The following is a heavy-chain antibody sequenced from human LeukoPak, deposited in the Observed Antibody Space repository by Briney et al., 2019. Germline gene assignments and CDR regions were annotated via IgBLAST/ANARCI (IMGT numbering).Heavy chain of an antibody. J-gene: IGHJ3*02. CDR2: VYYIGTT. CDR1: GGSISTYY. Sequence: SETLSLTCTVSGGSISTYYWSWIRQPPGKGLEWIGYVYYIGTTNYNPSLKSRVTISVDTSKNQFSLKLSSVTAADTAVYYCASSTVTYPNDAFDIWGQGTMVTVSS. V-gene: IGHV4-59*01. D-gene: IGHD4-17*01. CDR3: ASSTVTYPNDAFDI.